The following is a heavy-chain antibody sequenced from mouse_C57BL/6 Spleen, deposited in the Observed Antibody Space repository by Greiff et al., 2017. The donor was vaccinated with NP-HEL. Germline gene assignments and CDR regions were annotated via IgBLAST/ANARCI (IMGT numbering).Heavy chain of an antibody. Sequence: VQLQQPGAELVKPGASVKLSCKASGYTFTSYWMHWVKQRPGQGLEWIGMIHPNSGRTNYNEKFKSKATLTVDKSSSTAYMQLSSLTSEDSAVYYCAKIAKMVSYAMDYWGQGTSVTVSS. CDR1: GYTFTSYW. V-gene: IGHV1-64*01. D-gene: IGHD2-3*01. CDR3: AKIAKMVSYAMDY. CDR2: IHPNSGRT. J-gene: IGHJ4*01.